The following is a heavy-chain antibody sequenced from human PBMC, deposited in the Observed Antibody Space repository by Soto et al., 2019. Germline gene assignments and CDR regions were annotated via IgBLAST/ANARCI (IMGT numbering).Heavy chain of an antibody. CDR1: GYTFTSYD. CDR3: ARDVEAVAGTEPYYYYMDV. CDR2: MNPNSGNT. J-gene: IGHJ6*03. D-gene: IGHD6-19*01. V-gene: IGHV1-8*01. Sequence: ASVKVSCKASGYTFTSYDINWVRQATGQGLEWMGWMNPNSGNTGYAQKFQGRVTMTRNTSISTAYMELSSLRSEDTAVYYCARDVEAVAGTEPYYYYMDVWGKGTTVTVS.